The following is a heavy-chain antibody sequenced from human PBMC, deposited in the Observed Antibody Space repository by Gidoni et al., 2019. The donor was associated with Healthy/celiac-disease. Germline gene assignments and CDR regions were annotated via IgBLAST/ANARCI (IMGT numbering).Heavy chain of an antibody. Sequence: VQLLESGGGLVQPGGSLRLSCAASGFTFSIYAMSWVRQAPGKGREWVSGISGSGDNTYYADSVKGRFTISRDNSKNTLYLQMNSLRADDTAVYYCAKGFGELWVWGQGTLVTVSS. CDR2: ISGSGDNT. J-gene: IGHJ4*02. V-gene: IGHV3-23*01. D-gene: IGHD3-10*01. CDR3: AKGFGELWV. CDR1: GFTFSIYA.